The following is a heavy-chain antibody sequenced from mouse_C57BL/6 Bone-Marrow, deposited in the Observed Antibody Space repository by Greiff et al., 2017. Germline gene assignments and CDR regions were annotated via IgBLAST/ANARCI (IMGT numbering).Heavy chain of an antibody. Sequence: VQLQASGAELARPGASVKMSCKASGYTFTSYTMHWVKQRPGQGLEWIGYINPSSGYTTYNQKFKDKATLTADKSSSTAYMQLSSLTSEDSAVYYYARRAQATSWFAYWGQGTLVTVSA. CDR2: INPSSGYT. D-gene: IGHD3-2*02. J-gene: IGHJ3*01. CDR1: GYTFTSYT. CDR3: ARRAQATSWFAY. V-gene: IGHV1-4*01.